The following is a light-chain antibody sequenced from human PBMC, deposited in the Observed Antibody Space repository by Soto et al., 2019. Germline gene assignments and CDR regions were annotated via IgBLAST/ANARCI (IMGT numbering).Light chain of an antibody. J-gene: IGKJ1*01. V-gene: IGKV1-6*01. Sequence: AIQMTQPPSSLSASDGDRVTITCRASQGIRNDLGWYQQKPGKAPKLLIYAASSLQSGVPSRFSGSGSGTDFTLTISSLQPEDFATYYCLQDYNYPWTFGQGTKVDIK. CDR3: LQDYNYPWT. CDR1: QGIRND. CDR2: AAS.